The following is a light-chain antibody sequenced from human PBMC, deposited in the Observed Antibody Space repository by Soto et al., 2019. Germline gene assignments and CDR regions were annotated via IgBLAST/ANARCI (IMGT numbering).Light chain of an antibody. Sequence: EIVLTQSPATLSLSPGETATLSCRASQSITNFLAWYQQRPGQAPRLLIYDASNRAAGIPARFSGSGSGTDCTLTISSRESEDFAVYFCQQRSDWPPLFAFGPGTKLEVK. V-gene: IGKV3-11*01. CDR1: QSITNF. J-gene: IGKJ3*01. CDR2: DAS. CDR3: QQRSDWPPLFA.